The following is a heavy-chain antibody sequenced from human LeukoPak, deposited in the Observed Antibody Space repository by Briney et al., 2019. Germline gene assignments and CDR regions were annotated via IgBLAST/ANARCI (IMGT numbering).Heavy chain of an antibody. Sequence: GRSLRLSCAASGLTFSSYAMHWVRQAPGKGLEWVAVISYDGSNKYYADSVKGRFTISRDNAKNTLYLQMNSLRAEDTAVYYCARNWNDDYWGQGTLVTVSS. CDR3: ARNWNDDY. D-gene: IGHD1-1*01. V-gene: IGHV3-30-3*01. CDR2: ISYDGSNK. CDR1: GLTFSSYA. J-gene: IGHJ4*02.